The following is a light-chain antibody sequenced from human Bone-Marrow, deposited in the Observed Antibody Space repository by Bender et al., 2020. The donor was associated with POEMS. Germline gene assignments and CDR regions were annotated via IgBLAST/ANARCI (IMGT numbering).Light chain of an antibody. V-gene: IGLV1-44*01. J-gene: IGLJ3*02. CDR1: DSNFGGNN. CDR2: SNY. Sequence: QSVLTQPPSASGTPGQSVIISCSGTDSNFGGNNVNWYQHLPGTAPRLVVYSNYQRPSGVPDRFSGSKSGNTASLTVSGLQPEDEGDYYCNSYAGSDKWLFGGGTKLTVL. CDR3: NSYAGSDKWL.